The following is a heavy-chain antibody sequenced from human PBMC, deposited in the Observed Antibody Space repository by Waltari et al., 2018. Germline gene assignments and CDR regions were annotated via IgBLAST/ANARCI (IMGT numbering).Heavy chain of an antibody. V-gene: IGHV1-69*10. CDR2: IIPILGIA. CDR3: TTQSTAAAAYFDY. D-gene: IGHD6-13*01. Sequence: QVQLVQSGAEVKKPGSSVKVSCKASGGTFSSYAISWVRQAPGQGLEWMGGIIPILGIANYAQKFQGRVTITADKSTSTAYMELSSLRSEDTAVYYCTTQSTAAAAYFDYWGQGTLVTVSS. CDR1: GGTFSSYA. J-gene: IGHJ4*02.